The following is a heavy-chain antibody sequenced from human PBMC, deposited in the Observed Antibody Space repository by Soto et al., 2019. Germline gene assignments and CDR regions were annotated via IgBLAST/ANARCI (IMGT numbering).Heavy chain of an antibody. V-gene: IGHV4-34*01. Sequence: QVHLQQWGAGLLKPSETLSLTCAVYGESFIGYYWTWIRQSPGKGLEWIGEINHGGSTNYNPSLNSRVTISIDTSKNQFSLKLTSVTAADTSVYYCARMDIVTTNWFDPWGQGTLVTVSS. CDR3: ARMDIVTTNWFDP. CDR2: INHGGST. CDR1: GESFIGYY. J-gene: IGHJ5*02. D-gene: IGHD5-12*01.